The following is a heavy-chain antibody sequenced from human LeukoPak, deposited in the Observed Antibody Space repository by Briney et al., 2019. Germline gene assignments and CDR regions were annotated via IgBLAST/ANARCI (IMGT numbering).Heavy chain of an antibody. CDR3: AILRITMVRGVNFFDY. Sequence: GASVKVSCKACGYTFTGYYMHWVRQAPGQGLEWMGWINTNTGNPTYAQGFTGRLVFFLDASVSTAYLQISNLTAEDTAVYYCAILRITMVRGVNFFDYWGQGTLVTVSS. CDR2: INTNTGNP. CDR1: GYTFTGYY. J-gene: IGHJ4*02. D-gene: IGHD3-10*01. V-gene: IGHV7-4-1*02.